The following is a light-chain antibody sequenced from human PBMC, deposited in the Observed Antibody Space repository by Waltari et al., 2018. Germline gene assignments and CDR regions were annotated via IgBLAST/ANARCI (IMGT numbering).Light chain of an antibody. CDR3: QQRSSWPS. CDR2: DAS. J-gene: IGKJ4*01. Sequence: IVLTQSPATLSLSPGARATLSCRASQRVTRYLAWYQQKPGQAPRLLISDASNRAAGIPARFSGSGVETDFTLTISSLEPEDSAVYYCQQRSSWPSFGGGTKVEIK. V-gene: IGKV3-11*01. CDR1: QRVTRY.